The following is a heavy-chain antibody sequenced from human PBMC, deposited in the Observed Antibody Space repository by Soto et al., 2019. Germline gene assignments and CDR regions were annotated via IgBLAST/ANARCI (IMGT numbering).Heavy chain of an antibody. Sequence: EVQLVESGGGLVQPGGSLRLSCAASGFPFSSYDVNWVRQAPGKGLEWVSYISSSGATIYYAGSVKGRFTISRDNAKNALYLQMNGLRADDTAVYYCASRSYYYGSANGLDVWGQGTTVTVSS. CDR3: ASRSYYYGSANGLDV. D-gene: IGHD3-10*01. CDR2: ISSSGATI. J-gene: IGHJ6*01. V-gene: IGHV3-48*03. CDR1: GFPFSSYD.